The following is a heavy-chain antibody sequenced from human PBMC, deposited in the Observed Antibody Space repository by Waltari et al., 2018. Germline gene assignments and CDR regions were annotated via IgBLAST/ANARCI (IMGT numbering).Heavy chain of an antibody. J-gene: IGHJ4*02. CDR3: ARDCCSPYYLGS. D-gene: IGHD3-22*01. CDR1: GFIVRSTY. CDR2: IYSGSSST. Sequence: EVQLVESGGGLIKPGGVLRVFCAAPGFIVRSTYMTWCAMAPGKGLEWVSIIYSGSSSTYYADSVKGRFTISRDNSKNTLYLQMNSLRAEDTAVYYCARDCCSPYYLGSWGQGTLVTVSS. V-gene: IGHV3-53*01.